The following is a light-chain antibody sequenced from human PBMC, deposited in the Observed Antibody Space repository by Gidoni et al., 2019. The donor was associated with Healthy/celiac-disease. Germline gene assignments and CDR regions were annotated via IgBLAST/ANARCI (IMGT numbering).Light chain of an antibody. Sequence: TQSPATLSLSPGERATLSCRASQSVSSYLAWYQQKPGQAPRLLIYDASNRATGIPARFSGSGSGTDFTRTISSLEPEDFAVYYCQQRSNWPGTFGGGTKVEIK. CDR1: QSVSSY. J-gene: IGKJ4*01. CDR3: QQRSNWPGT. CDR2: DAS. V-gene: IGKV3-11*01.